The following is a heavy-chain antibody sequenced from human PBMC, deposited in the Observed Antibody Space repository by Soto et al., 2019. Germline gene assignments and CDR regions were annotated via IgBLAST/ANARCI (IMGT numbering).Heavy chain of an antibody. Sequence: QLQLQESGPGLVKPSATLSLTCTVSGGSISSSSYYWGWIRQPPGKGPEWIGSINYSGSTYYNPSLKSRVTISEDTSKNHFSLKLSCVTAADTAVYCCARVTLYYYDSSGPFDYWGQGTLVTVSS. V-gene: IGHV4-39*02. CDR2: INYSGST. CDR3: ARVTLYYYDSSGPFDY. CDR1: GGSISSSSYY. J-gene: IGHJ4*02. D-gene: IGHD3-22*01.